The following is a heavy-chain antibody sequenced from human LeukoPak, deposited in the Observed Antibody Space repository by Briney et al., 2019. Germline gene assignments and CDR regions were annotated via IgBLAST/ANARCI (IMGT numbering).Heavy chain of an antibody. Sequence: GASVKVSCKASGYTFTGYYMHWVRQAPGQGLEWMGWINPNSGGTNYAQKFQGRVTMTRDTSISTAYMELSRLRSDDTAVYYCARDMWDILTGYTSFNFDYWGQGTLVTVSS. J-gene: IGHJ4*02. CDR3: ARDMWDILTGYTSFNFDY. D-gene: IGHD3-9*01. CDR2: INPNSGGT. CDR1: GYTFTGYY. V-gene: IGHV1-2*02.